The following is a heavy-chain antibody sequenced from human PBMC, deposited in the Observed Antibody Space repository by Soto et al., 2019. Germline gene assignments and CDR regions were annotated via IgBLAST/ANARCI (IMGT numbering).Heavy chain of an antibody. Sequence: GGSLRLSFAASGVTFSSYSMNWVRPAQGKGLEWVSSISSSSSYIYYADSVKGRFTISRDNAKNSLYLQMNSLRAEDTAVYYCARGLSGADYDFWSGYSNYGMDVWGQGTTVTVSS. CDR2: ISSSSSYI. CDR3: ARGLSGADYDFWSGYSNYGMDV. CDR1: GVTFSSYS. V-gene: IGHV3-21*01. D-gene: IGHD3-3*01. J-gene: IGHJ6*02.